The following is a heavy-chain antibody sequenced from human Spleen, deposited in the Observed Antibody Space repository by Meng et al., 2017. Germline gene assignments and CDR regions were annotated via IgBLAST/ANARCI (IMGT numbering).Heavy chain of an antibody. CDR2: INDDGSST. V-gene: IGHV3-74*01. CDR1: GFTFSTYN. J-gene: IGHJ4*02. Sequence: GESLKISCAASGFTFSTYNMHWVRQAPGKGLVWVSRINDDGSSTTYTDSVRGQFTISRDNAKNTLYLQMNSLRAEDTAVYYCARDLNWVVWDYWGQGTLVTVSS. D-gene: IGHD3/OR15-3a*01. CDR3: ARDLNWVVWDY.